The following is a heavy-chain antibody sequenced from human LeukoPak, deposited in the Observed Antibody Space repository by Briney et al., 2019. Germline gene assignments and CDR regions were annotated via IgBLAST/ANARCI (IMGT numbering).Heavy chain of an antibody. CDR2: IYYTGST. D-gene: IGHD6-13*01. Sequence: SETLSLTCTVSGGSISNYYWNWIRQPPGKGLEWIGYIYYTGSTNYSPSLKSRVTMSVDTSKNQFSLNLQSVTPEDTAVYYCARNLIPEQLVVNFWGQGTLVTVSS. V-gene: IGHV4-59*01. J-gene: IGHJ4*02. CDR1: GGSISNYY. CDR3: ARNLIPEQLVVNF.